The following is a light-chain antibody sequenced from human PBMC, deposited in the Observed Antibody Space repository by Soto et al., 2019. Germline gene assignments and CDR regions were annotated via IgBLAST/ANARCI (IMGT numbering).Light chain of an antibody. CDR3: CSYAGSSTLYV. V-gene: IGLV2-23*02. CDR2: EVN. Sequence: QSALTQPASVSGSPGQSITISCTGTSSDIGTYNLVSLYQQHPGKAPKLMIYEVNKRPSGVSDRFSGSKSGNTASLTISGLQAEDEADYYCCSYAGSSTLYVFGTGTKVTVL. J-gene: IGLJ1*01. CDR1: SSDIGTYNL.